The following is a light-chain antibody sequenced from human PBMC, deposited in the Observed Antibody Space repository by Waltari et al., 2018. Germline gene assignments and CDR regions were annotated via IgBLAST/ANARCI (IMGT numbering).Light chain of an antibody. Sequence: EIVMTQSPATLSVSPGERATLSCRASQSVSSNVAWYQQKPGQAPRLLIYGSSTRATGIPARFSGGGSGTEFTLTISSLQSEDFATYYCQQYNSYRTFGQGTKVEIK. V-gene: IGKV3-15*01. CDR3: QQYNSYRT. CDR2: GSS. CDR1: QSVSSN. J-gene: IGKJ1*01.